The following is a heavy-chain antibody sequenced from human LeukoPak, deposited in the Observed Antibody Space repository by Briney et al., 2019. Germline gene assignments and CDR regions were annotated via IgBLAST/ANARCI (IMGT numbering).Heavy chain of an antibody. CDR2: IYYSGST. D-gene: IGHD3-10*01. J-gene: IGHJ3*02. V-gene: IGHV4-31*03. CDR3: ARSILWFGDTYDAFDI. CDR1: GGSISSGGYY. Sequence: SETLSLTCTVSGGSISSGGYYWSWIRQHPGKGLEWIGYIYYSGSTYYNPSLKSRVTISVDTSKNQFSLKLSSVTAADTAVYYCARSILWFGDTYDAFDIWGQGTMVTVSS.